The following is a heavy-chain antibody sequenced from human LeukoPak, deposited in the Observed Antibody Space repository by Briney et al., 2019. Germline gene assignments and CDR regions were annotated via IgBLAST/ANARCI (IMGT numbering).Heavy chain of an antibody. Sequence: SGTLSLTCAVYGGSFSGYYWSWIRQPPGKGLEWIGEINHSGSTNYNPSLKSRVTISVDTSKNQFSLKLSSVTAADTAVYYCARGVIVVVIKRPNWFDPWGQGTLVTVSS. D-gene: IGHD3-22*01. J-gene: IGHJ5*02. CDR1: GGSFSGYY. V-gene: IGHV4-34*01. CDR2: INHSGST. CDR3: ARGVIVVVIKRPNWFDP.